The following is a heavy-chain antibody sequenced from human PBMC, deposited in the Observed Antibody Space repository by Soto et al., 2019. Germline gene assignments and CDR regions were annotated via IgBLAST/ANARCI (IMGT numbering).Heavy chain of an antibody. V-gene: IGHV3-23*01. D-gene: IGHD2-15*01. CDR2: ISGGAEGA. CDR3: ARDLWWYLH. CDR1: GFTFSSHA. J-gene: IGHJ4*02. Sequence: EVQLLESGGGLVQPGGALRLSCAASGFTFSSHAMSWVRQAPGKGLEWLSSISGGAEGAYYADSVKGRFTISRDNSKNTLYQQMNSLSAEDTAVYYCARDLWWYLHWGQGTLVTVSS.